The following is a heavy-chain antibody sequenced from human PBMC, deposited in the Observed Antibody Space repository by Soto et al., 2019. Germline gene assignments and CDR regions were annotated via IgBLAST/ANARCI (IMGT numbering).Heavy chain of an antibody. CDR1: GGSISSYY. V-gene: IGHV4-4*07. J-gene: IGHJ3*02. D-gene: IGHD3-22*01. CDR3: ARWTYYYDSSGYYRAFDI. CDR2: IYTSGST. Sequence: PSETLSLTCTFSGGSISSYYWSWIRQPAGKGLEWIGRIYTSGSTNYNPSLKSRVTMSVDTSKNQFSLKLSSVTAADTAVYYCARWTYYYDSSGYYRAFDIWGQGTMVT.